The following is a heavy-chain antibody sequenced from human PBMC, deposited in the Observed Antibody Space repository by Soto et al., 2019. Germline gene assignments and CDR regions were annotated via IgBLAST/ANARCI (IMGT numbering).Heavy chain of an antibody. CDR1: GGAISGYY. V-gene: IGHV4-4*07. J-gene: IGHJ5*02. CDR3: ARGQRFSYPFDP. D-gene: IGHD3-3*01. CDR2: IYSSGGT. Sequence: SETLSLTCTVSGGAISGYYWSWIRQPAGKGLEWIGRIYSSGGTKYNPSLKSRVDMSLDMSKNQFPLRLNSVTAADTAVYYCARGQRFSYPFDPWCPGTLVTVSS.